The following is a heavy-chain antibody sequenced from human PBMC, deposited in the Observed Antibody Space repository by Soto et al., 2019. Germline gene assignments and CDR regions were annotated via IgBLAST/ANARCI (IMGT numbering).Heavy chain of an antibody. CDR2: IWYDGSNK. D-gene: IGHD6-6*01. V-gene: IGHV3-33*01. Sequence: GGSLRLSCAASGFTFSSYGMHWVRQAPGKGLEWVAVIWYDGSNKYYADSVKGRFTISRDNSKNTLYLQMNSLRAEDTAVYYCARDRYRIAARPVWFDPWGQGTMVTVYS. CDR1: GFTFSSYG. CDR3: ARDRYRIAARPVWFDP. J-gene: IGHJ5*02.